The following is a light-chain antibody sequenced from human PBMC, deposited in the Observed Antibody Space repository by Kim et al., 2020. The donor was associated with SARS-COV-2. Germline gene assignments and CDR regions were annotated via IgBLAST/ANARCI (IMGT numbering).Light chain of an antibody. CDR1: QSVSSNY. CDR2: GAS. Sequence: LSPGERATLSCRASQSVSSNYLAWYQQKPGQAPRILIYGASNRATGIPDRFSGSGSGTDFTLTISRLEPEDFAVYYCQQYGSSPYTFGQGTKLEIK. J-gene: IGKJ2*01. V-gene: IGKV3-20*01. CDR3: QQYGSSPYT.